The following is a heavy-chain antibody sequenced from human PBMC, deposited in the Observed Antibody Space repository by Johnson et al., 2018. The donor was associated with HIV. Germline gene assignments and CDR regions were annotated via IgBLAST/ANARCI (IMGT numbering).Heavy chain of an antibody. CDR1: GFTFSNYG. Sequence: QVQLVESGGGVVQPGGSLRLSCAASGFTFSNYGMHWVRQAPGKGLEWVAFIRYDGDITYYVDSVKGRFTISRDNSKNTLYLQMNSLRTEETAMYYCAKGHSSGYPKDAFDIWGRGTIVTVSS. CDR3: AKGHSSGYPKDAFDI. CDR2: IRYDGDIT. D-gene: IGHD3-22*01. J-gene: IGHJ3*02. V-gene: IGHV3-30*02.